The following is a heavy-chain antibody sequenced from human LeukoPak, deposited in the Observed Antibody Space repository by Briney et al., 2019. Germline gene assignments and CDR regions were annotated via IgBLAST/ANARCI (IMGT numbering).Heavy chain of an antibody. CDR1: GGSISSSSYY. CDR3: VRVAYYFDY. Sequence: SGTLSLTCNVSGGSISSSSYYWGWIRQPPGKGLEWIGSIYYSGSTYYNPSLKSRITISVDTSKNQFSLKLSSVTAADTAVYYCVRVAYYFDYWGQGTLVTVSS. V-gene: IGHV4-39*01. J-gene: IGHJ4*02. CDR2: IYYSGST.